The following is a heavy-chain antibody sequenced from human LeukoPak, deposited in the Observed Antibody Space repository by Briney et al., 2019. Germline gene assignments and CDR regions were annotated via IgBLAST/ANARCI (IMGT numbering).Heavy chain of an antibody. D-gene: IGHD6-13*01. J-gene: IGHJ4*02. CDR3: ARERIAAAGTLDY. V-gene: IGHV4-61*02. Sequence: SETLSPTCTVSGGSISSGSYYWSWIRQPAGKGLEWIGRIYTSGSTNYNPSLKSRVTISVDTSKNQFSLKLSSVTAADTAVYYCARERIAAAGTLDYWGQGTLVTVSS. CDR2: IYTSGST. CDR1: GGSISSGSYY.